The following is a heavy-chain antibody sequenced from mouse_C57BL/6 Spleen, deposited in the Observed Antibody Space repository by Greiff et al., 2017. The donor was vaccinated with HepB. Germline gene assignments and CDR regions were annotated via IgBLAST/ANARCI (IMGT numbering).Heavy chain of an antibody. CDR3: ARLEYYGSSYYFDY. J-gene: IGHJ2*01. Sequence: QVQLQQPGAELVKPGASVKLSCKASGYTFTSYWMHWVKQRPGQGLEWIGMIHPNSGSTNYNEKFKSKATLTVDKSSSTAYMQLSSLTSEDSAVYYCARLEYYGSSYYFDYWGQGTTLTVSS. D-gene: IGHD1-1*01. CDR1: GYTFTSYW. CDR2: IHPNSGST. V-gene: IGHV1-64*01.